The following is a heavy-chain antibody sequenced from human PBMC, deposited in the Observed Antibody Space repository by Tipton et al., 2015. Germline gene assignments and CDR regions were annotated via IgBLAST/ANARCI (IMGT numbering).Heavy chain of an antibody. CDR2: IYPGDSDT. D-gene: IGHD6-19*01. J-gene: IGHJ6*02. Sequence: QLVQSGAEVKKPGESLKISCKGSGFSFNTYWIGWVRQMPGKGLEWMGIIYPGDSDTRYSPSFEGQVTISADKSISTAYLQWSSLKASDTAMYYCARHSQRSVSVWYKPKVYGMDVWGQGTTVTVSS. CDR3: ARHSQRSVSVWYKPKVYGMDV. CDR1: GFSFNTYW. V-gene: IGHV5-51*01.